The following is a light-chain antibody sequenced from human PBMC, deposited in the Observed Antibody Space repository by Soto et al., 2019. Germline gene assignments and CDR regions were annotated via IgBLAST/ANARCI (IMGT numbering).Light chain of an antibody. CDR1: QSISDY. CDR3: QQSHSVPFT. V-gene: IGKV1-39*01. CDR2: AAS. J-gene: IGKJ3*01. Sequence: DIRMTRSPLSLSASAGDRVTITCRASQSISDYVNWYQQKPGKAPKLLIFAASSLPSGVPSRFSGSGSGTDFTLAISSVSPEDYATYHCQQSHSVPFTFGPGTKVHIE.